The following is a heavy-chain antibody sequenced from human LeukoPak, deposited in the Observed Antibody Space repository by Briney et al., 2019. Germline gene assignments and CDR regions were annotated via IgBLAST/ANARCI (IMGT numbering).Heavy chain of an antibody. CDR2: MNPNSGGT. V-gene: IGHV1-2*06. D-gene: IGHD3-10*01. CDR3: ARDRMGSYLD. CDR1: GYNFNDYD. Sequence: ASVKVSCKASGYNFNDYDMHWVRQAPGQGLEWVGRMNPNSGGTTYAQKFQGRVSMTRDTSISTAYMELSRLTYDDTAIFYCARDRMGSYLDWGQGTAVTVSS. J-gene: IGHJ4*02.